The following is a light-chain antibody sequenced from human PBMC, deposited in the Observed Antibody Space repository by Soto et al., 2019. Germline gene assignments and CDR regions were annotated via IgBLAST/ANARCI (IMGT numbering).Light chain of an antibody. V-gene: IGKV3-20*01. CDR2: ASS. CDR3: QLYGISPN. CDR1: QSRGSNF. J-gene: IGKJ5*01. Sequence: EIMLTHAQGTLSLSPWDRAPLSSKNSQSRGSNFLAWYQNKPGQATRLLIYASSNQATGIQDRFSGSASGTDFTLTINRLEPEDFAVYYCQLYGISPNFGQGTRLEIK.